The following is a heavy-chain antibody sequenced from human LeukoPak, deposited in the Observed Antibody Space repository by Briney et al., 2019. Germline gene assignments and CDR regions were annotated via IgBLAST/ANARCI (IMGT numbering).Heavy chain of an antibody. V-gene: IGHV5-51*01. CDR3: ATSESQTRFDY. CDR2: IYPGDSDT. J-gene: IGHJ4*02. D-gene: IGHD1/OR15-1a*01. Sequence: GESLKISCKGSGYRFTSYWIGWVRQMPGKGLEWMGIIYPGDSDTTYSPSFQGQVTISADKSTSTAYLQWNSLKASDTAIYYCATSESQTRFDYWGQGTLVTVSS. CDR1: GYRFTSYW.